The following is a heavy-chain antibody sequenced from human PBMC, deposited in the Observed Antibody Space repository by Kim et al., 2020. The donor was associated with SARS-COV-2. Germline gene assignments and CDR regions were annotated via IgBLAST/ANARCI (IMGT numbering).Heavy chain of an antibody. V-gene: IGHV4-39*01. CDR2: IYYSGST. D-gene: IGHD1-1*01. CDR3: ASLPPVKTTYAFDI. J-gene: IGHJ3*02. Sequence: SETLSLTCTVSGGSISSSSYYWGWIRQPPGKGLEWIGSIYYSGSTYYNPSLKSRVTISVDTSKNQFSLKLSSVTAADTAVYYCASLPPVKTTYAFDIWGQGTMVTVSS. CDR1: GGSISSSSYY.